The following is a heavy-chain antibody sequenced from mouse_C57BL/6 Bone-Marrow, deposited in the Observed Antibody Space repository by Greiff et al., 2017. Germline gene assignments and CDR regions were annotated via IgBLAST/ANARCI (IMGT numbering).Heavy chain of an antibody. D-gene: IGHD1-1*01. V-gene: IGHV10-1*01. CDR2: IRSKSNNYAT. CDR1: GFSFNTYA. J-gene: IGHJ2*01. CDR3: VRHEDYGSSTVDY. Sequence: EVKLVESGGGLVQPKGSLKLSCAASGFSFNTYAMNWVRQAPGKGLEWVARIRSKSNNYATYYADSVKDRFTISRDDSESMLYLQMNNLKTEDTAMYYCVRHEDYGSSTVDYWGQGTTLTVAS.